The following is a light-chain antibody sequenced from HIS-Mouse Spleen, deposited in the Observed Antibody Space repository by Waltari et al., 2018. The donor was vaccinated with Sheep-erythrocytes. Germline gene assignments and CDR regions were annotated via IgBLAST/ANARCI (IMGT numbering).Light chain of an antibody. V-gene: IGLV3-1*01. J-gene: IGLJ2*01. Sequence: SSELTQPPSVSVSPGQTASITCSGDQLGDKYACWYQQKPGQSPGLVIYQDTKRPSGIPGRFAGSNSGNTATLTISGTQAMDEADYYCQAWDSSIVVFGGGTKLTVL. CDR3: QAWDSSIVV. CDR1: QLGDKY. CDR2: QDT.